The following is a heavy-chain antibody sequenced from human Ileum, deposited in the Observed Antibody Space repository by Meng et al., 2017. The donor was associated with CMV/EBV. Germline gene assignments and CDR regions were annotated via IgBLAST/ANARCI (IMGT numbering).Heavy chain of an antibody. Sequence: QTRSLTGAISGDSVSSNTASWNWVRQAPSRGFEWLGRTYYRSKWYYHYAVSVKSRITMNPDTSKNQFSLQLNSVTPEDTAVYYCARDLEPPWGQGTLVTVSS. CDR3: ARDLEPP. CDR1: GDSVSSNTAS. D-gene: IGHD1-14*01. V-gene: IGHV6-1*01. CDR2: TYYRSKWYY. J-gene: IGHJ5*02.